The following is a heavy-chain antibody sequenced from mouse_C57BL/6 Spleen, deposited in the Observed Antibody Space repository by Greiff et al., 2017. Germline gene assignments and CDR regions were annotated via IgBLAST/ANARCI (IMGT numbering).Heavy chain of an antibody. CDR2: IDPSDSET. D-gene: IGHD1-3*01. CDR3: ARKGIVAPYWDFDV. J-gene: IGHJ1*03. CDR1: GYTFTSYW. Sequence: QVQLQQPGAELVRPGSSVKLSCKASGYTFTSYWMHWVKQRPIQGLEWIGNIDPSDSETHYNQKFKDKATLTVDKSSSTAYMQLSSLTSEDSAVYCCARKGIVAPYWDFDVWGTGTTVTVSS. V-gene: IGHV1-52*01.